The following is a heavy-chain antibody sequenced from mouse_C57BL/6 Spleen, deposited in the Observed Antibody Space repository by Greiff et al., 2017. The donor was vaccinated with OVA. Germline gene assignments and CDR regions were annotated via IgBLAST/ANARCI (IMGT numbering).Heavy chain of an antibody. D-gene: IGHD1-1*01. J-gene: IGHJ1*03. Sequence: QVQLQQPGAELVKPGASVKVSCKASGYTFTSYWMHWVKQRPGQGLEWIGRIHPSDSDTNYNQKFKGKATLTVDKSSSTAYMQLSSLTSEDSAVYYCAILGSSYALGYFDVWGTGTTVTVSS. CDR1: GYTFTSYW. V-gene: IGHV1-74*01. CDR2: IHPSDSDT. CDR3: AILGSSYALGYFDV.